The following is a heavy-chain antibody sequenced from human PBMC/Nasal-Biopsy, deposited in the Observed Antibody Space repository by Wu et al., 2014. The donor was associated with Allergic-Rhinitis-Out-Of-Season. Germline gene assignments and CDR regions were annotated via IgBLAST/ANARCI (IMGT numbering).Heavy chain of an antibody. CDR2: VKSKRDGETT. V-gene: IGHV3-15*01. J-gene: IGHJ4*02. D-gene: IGHD5-12*01. CDR3: ITDDSGHDWGY. Sequence: LRLSCAASGFTFPNAWMNWVRQAPGKGLEWVGRVKSKRDGETTDYATPVKGRFTISRDDSKNILYLQMNSLKIEDTAVYFCITDDSGHDWGYWGQGTLVTVSS. CDR1: GFTFPNAW.